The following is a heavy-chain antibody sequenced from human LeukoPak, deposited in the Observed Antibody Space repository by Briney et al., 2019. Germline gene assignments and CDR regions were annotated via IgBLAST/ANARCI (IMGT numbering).Heavy chain of an antibody. V-gene: IGHV4-39*01. D-gene: IGHD3-3*01. CDR3: ARVRISRLRFLEWSHPGPNAFDI. CDR1: GGSISSSSYY. Sequence: PSETLSLTCTVSGGSISSSSYYWGWIRQPPGKGLEWIGSIYYSGSTYYNPSLKSRVTISVDTSKNQFSLKLTSVTAADTAVYYCARVRISRLRFLEWSHPGPNAFDIWGQGTMVTVSS. J-gene: IGHJ3*02. CDR2: IYYSGST.